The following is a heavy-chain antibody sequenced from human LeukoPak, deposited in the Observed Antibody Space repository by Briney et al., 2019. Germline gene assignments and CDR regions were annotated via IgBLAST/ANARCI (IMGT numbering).Heavy chain of an antibody. Sequence: PGGSLRLSCAVSGFNFNTYSMNWVRQPPGKGLEWIGKIYYYGSTYYNPSLKSRVTISLDMSTNRFSLKLSSVTAADTAVYYCARGHDILTGSPFDYWGQGTLVTVSS. D-gene: IGHD3-9*01. CDR2: IYYYGST. CDR1: GFNFNTYS. V-gene: IGHV4-4*02. CDR3: ARGHDILTGSPFDY. J-gene: IGHJ4*02.